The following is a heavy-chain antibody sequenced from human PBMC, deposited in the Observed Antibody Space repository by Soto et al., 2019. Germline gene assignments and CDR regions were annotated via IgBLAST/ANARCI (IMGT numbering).Heavy chain of an antibody. CDR1: GASISSGDYY. Sequence: SETLSLTCTVSGASISSGDYYWSWIRQPPGKGLAWLGYIYYSGRPYYNPSLKRRVTISVDTSKNQSSLKLSSVTAADTAVYYCAVGGYYDSSGYFPGGMDVWGQGTTVTVSS. D-gene: IGHD3-22*01. CDR3: AVGGYYDSSGYFPGGMDV. J-gene: IGHJ6*02. V-gene: IGHV4-30-4*01. CDR2: IYYSGRP.